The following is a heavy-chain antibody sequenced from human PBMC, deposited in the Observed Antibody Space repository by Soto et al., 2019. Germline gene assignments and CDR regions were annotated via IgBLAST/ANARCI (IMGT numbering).Heavy chain of an antibody. CDR2: IYYTGIT. Sequence: PSETLSLTCSVSGVSIVYYYWNWIRKPPGKGLEWLGHIYYTGITAYNPSLNSRITISVDTSKNQISLNLGSVTAADTAVYYCASRPARHYYHGVDVWGPGTAVTVSS. J-gene: IGHJ6*02. D-gene: IGHD2-2*01. V-gene: IGHV4-59*01. CDR3: ASRPARHYYHGVDV. CDR1: GVSIVYYY.